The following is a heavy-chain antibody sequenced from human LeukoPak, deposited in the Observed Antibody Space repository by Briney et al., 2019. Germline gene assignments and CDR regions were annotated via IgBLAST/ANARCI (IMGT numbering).Heavy chain of an antibody. CDR2: IYYSGST. J-gene: IGHJ4*02. V-gene: IGHV4-59*08. D-gene: IGHD5-18*01. CDR1: GGSISRYY. CDR3: ARHMGLGYSYGYPYFDY. Sequence: SETLSLTCTVSGGSISRYYWSWIRQPPGKGLEWIGYIYYSGSTNYNPSLNSRVTISVDTSKNQFSLKLSSVTAADTAVYYCARHMGLGYSYGYPYFDYWGQGTLVTVSS.